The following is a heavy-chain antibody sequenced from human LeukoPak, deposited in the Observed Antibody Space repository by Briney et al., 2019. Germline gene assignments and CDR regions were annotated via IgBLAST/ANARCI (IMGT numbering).Heavy chain of an antibody. CDR3: ARVPPALSGWEIYFDY. Sequence: ASVKVSCKASGYTFTSYGISWVRQAPGQGLEWMGWISAHNGNTNYAQKLQGRVTMTTDTSTSTAYMELRSLRSDDTAVYYCARVPPALSGWEIYFDYWGQGTLVTVSS. D-gene: IGHD6-19*01. J-gene: IGHJ4*02. CDR2: ISAHNGNT. CDR1: GYTFTSYG. V-gene: IGHV1-18*01.